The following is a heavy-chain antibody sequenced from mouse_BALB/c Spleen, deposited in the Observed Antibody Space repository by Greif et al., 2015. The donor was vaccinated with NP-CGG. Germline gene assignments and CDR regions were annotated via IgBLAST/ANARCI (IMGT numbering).Heavy chain of an antibody. D-gene: IGHD1-2*01. J-gene: IGHJ3*01. CDR3: ANHYYGYFAY. Sequence: EVQLVESGPGLVKPSQSLSLTCSVTGYSISSGYYWNWIRQFPGNKLERMGYISYDGSNNYNPSLKNRISITRDTSKNQFFLKLNSVTTEDTATYYCANHYYGYFAYWGQGTLVTVSA. V-gene: IGHV3-6*02. CDR2: ISYDGSN. CDR1: GYSISSGYY.